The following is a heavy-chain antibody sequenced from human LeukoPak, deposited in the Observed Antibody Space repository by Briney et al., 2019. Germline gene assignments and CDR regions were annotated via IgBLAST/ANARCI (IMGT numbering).Heavy chain of an antibody. Sequence: GGSLRLSCAASGFTFSSYAMSWVRQAPGKGLEWVSAISGCGGSTYYADSVKGRFTISRDNSKNTLYLQMNSLRAEDTAVYYCAKVQWELLFGEPFDYWGQGTLVTVSS. V-gene: IGHV3-23*01. CDR2: ISGCGGST. D-gene: IGHD1-26*01. J-gene: IGHJ4*02. CDR1: GFTFSSYA. CDR3: AKVQWELLFGEPFDY.